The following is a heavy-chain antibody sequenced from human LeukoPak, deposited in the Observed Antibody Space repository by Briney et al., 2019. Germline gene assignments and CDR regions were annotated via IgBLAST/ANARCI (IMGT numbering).Heavy chain of an antibody. CDR2: ISAYNGNT. J-gene: IGHJ4*02. CDR1: GYTFTRYG. V-gene: IGHV1-18*01. CDR3: AKGAHGYSSSWPFDH. D-gene: IGHD6-13*01. Sequence: AGVTVSCKASGYTFTRYGISWLRLAPGQGIEWVGWISAYNGNTNYAQKLQGRVTITTDTSTSTAHLELRSLRSDDTALYYCAKGAHGYSSSWPFDHWGQGTLVPVSS.